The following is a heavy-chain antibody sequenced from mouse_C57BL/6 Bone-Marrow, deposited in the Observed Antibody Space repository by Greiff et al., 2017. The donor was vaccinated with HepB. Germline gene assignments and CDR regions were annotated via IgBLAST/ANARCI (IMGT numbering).Heavy chain of an antibody. Sequence: VKLVESGPGLVQPSQSLSITCTVSGFSLISYGVHWVRQSPGKGLEWLGVIWSGGSTDYNAAFISRLSISKDNSKSQVFFKMNSLQADDTAIYYCAKLTGRGGYYFDYWGQGTTLTVSS. CDR3: AKLTGRGGYYFDY. J-gene: IGHJ2*01. CDR1: GFSLISYG. V-gene: IGHV2-2*01. CDR2: IWSGGST. D-gene: IGHD4-1*01.